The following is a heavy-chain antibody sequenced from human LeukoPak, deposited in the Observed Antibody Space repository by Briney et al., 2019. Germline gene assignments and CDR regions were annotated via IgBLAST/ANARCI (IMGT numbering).Heavy chain of an antibody. J-gene: IGHJ6*02. CDR1: GDSVSSGRYY. CDR3: ARDSDIVATMIRPNKYYYGMDV. V-gene: IGHV4-61*01. D-gene: IGHD5-12*01. CDR2: IYYSGNV. Sequence: TSETLSLTCTVSGDSVSSGRYYWSWIRQPPGKGLEWIGNIYYSGNVNYNPSLMSRITISIDTSKKQFFLRLNSVTAADTAVYYCARDSDIVATMIRPNKYYYGMDVWGQGTTVTVSS.